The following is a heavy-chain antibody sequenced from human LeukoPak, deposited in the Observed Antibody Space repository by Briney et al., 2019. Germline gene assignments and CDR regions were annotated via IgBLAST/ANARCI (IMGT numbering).Heavy chain of an antibody. Sequence: AGGSLRLSCAASGFTFDDYAMHWVRQAPGKGLEWVSGINWNSGSIGYADSMKGRFTISRDNAKNSLYLQMNSLRAEDTALYYCAKDKTYSSSPFDYWGQGTLVTVSS. J-gene: IGHJ4*02. CDR1: GFTFDDYA. V-gene: IGHV3-9*01. CDR3: AKDKTYSSSPFDY. CDR2: INWNSGSI. D-gene: IGHD6-13*01.